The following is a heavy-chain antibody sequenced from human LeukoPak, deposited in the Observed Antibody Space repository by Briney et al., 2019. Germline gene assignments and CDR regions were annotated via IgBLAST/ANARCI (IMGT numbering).Heavy chain of an antibody. D-gene: IGHD1-26*01. J-gene: IGHJ4*02. CDR1: GVSITNYY. CDR3: ARDYLVGAPLDS. Sequence: PSETLSLTCTVSGVSITNYYWAWIRQLAGKGLEWIGRMYISGSTNYNPSLKSRVSISIDKTKNQFSLKLRSVTAADTAIYYCARDYLVGAPLDSWGQGTLVTVYS. V-gene: IGHV4-4*07. CDR2: MYISGST.